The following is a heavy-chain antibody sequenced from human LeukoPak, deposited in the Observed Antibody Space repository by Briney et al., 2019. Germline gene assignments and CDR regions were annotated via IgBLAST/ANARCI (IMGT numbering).Heavy chain of an antibody. V-gene: IGHV3-30*02. CDR3: ANDLGWIQLNLG. CDR2: IRYDGSNK. Sequence: GGSLRLSCAVSGFTFSSYAMHWVRQAPGKGLEWVAFIRYDGSNKYYADSVRGRFTISRDNSKSTLSLQMNSLRAEDTAIYYCANDLGWIQLNLGRGQGTLVTVSS. CDR1: GFTFSSYA. D-gene: IGHD5-18*01. J-gene: IGHJ4*02.